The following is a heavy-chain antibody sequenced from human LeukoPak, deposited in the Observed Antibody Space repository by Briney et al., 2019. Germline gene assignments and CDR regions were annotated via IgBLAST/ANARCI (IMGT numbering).Heavy chain of an antibody. CDR1: GFTFSSYA. D-gene: IGHD3-16*01. V-gene: IGHV3-30-3*01. Sequence: GGSLRLSCAASGFTFSSYAMHWVRQAPGKGLEWVAVISYDGSNKYYADSVKGRFTISRDNSKNTLYLQMNSLRAEDTAVCYCARGSYDYVWGSSHGAFDIWGQGTMVTVSS. CDR2: ISYDGSNK. J-gene: IGHJ3*02. CDR3: ARGSYDYVWGSSHGAFDI.